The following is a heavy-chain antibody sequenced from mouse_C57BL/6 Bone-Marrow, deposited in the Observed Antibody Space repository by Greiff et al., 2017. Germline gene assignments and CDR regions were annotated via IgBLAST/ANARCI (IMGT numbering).Heavy chain of an antibody. CDR1: GYTFTSYW. D-gene: IGHD1-1*01. J-gene: IGHJ1*03. CDR3: ARSGYYGSSGHWYFDV. Sequence: QVQLQQPGAELVKPGASVKLSCKASGYTFTSYWMQWVKQRPGQGLEWIGEIDPSDSYTNYNQKFKGKATLTVDTSSSTAYMQLSSLTSEDSAVYYCARSGYYGSSGHWYFDVWGTGTTVTVSS. V-gene: IGHV1-50*01. CDR2: IDPSDSYT.